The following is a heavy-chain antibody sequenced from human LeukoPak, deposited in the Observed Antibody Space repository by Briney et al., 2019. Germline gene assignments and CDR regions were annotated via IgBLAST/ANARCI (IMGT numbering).Heavy chain of an antibody. V-gene: IGHV4-4*07. CDR2: IYTSGST. J-gene: IGHJ2*01. Sequence: PSETLSLTRTVSGGSMSSYYWSWIRQPAGKGLEWIGRIYTSGSTTYNPSLKSRVTMSVDTSKNQFSLKLTSVTAADTAVYYCARRGSDWYFDLWGRGTLVTVSS. D-gene: IGHD2-15*01. CDR3: ARRGSDWYFDL. CDR1: GGSMSSYY.